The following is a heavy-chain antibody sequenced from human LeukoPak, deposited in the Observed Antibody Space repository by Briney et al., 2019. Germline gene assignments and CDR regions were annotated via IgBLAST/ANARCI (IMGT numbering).Heavy chain of an antibody. Sequence: ASVKVSYKASGYTFTSYGISWVRQAPGQGLEWMGWISAYNGNTNYAQKLQGRVTMTTDTSTSTAYMELRSLRSDDTAVYYCARDLPIPTMVREEIDCFDYWGQGTLVTVSS. CDR1: GYTFTSYG. V-gene: IGHV1-18*01. CDR2: ISAYNGNT. CDR3: ARDLPIPTMVREEIDCFDY. J-gene: IGHJ4*02. D-gene: IGHD3-10*01.